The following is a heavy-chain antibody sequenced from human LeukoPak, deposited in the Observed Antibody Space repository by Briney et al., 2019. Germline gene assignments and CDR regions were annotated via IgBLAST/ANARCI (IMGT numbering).Heavy chain of an antibody. CDR2: INNDGSTI. J-gene: IGHJ4*02. Sequence: GGSLRLSCAASGFTFSRHYMHWVRQAPGKGLEWVSRINNDGSTINYADSVKGRFTISRDNAQNTLYLQMDSLRAEDTAIYFCARAGYYRFDYWGQGTLVTVSS. CDR3: ARAGYYRFDY. D-gene: IGHD2-15*01. V-gene: IGHV3-74*01. CDR1: GFTFSRHY.